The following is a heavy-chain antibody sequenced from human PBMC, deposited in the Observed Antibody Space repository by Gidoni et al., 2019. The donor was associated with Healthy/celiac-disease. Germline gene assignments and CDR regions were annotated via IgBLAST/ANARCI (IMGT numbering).Heavy chain of an antibody. V-gene: IGHV3-9*01. CDR2: ISWNSGSI. J-gene: IGHJ6*02. CDR3: AKDEAAYRYYGMDV. D-gene: IGHD3-16*02. CDR1: GFTFDDYA. Sequence: EVQLVESGGGLVQPGRSLRLSCAASGFTFDDYAMHWVRQAPGKGLEWVSGISWNSGSIGYADSVKGRFTISRDNAKNSLYLQMNSLRAEDTALYYCAKDEAAYRYYGMDVWGQGTTVTVSS.